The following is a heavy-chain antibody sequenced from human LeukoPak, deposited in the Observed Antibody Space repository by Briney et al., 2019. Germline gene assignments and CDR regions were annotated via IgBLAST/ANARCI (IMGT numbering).Heavy chain of an antibody. CDR1: GFTFSNAW. CDR3: TTRGVTTDYYYYGMDV. D-gene: IGHD4-11*01. J-gene: IGHJ6*02. Sequence: PGGSLRLSCAASGFTFSNAWMSWVRPAPGKGLEWVGRIKSKTDGGTTDYAAPVKGRFTISRDDSENTLYLQMNSLKTEDTAVYYCTTRGVTTDYYYYGMDVWGQGTTVTVSS. V-gene: IGHV3-15*01. CDR2: IKSKTDGGTT.